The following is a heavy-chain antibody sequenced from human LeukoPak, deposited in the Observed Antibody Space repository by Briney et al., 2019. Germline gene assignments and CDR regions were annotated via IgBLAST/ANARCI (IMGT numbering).Heavy chain of an antibody. V-gene: IGHV1-18*01. CDR1: GYSFTTYG. CDR2: ISAYNGNT. Sequence: AAVLDSSKDSGYSFTTYGISSVRHAPRQGLEWMGWISAYNGNTNYARKLQGRVTMTTDTTTTTAYMELRSLRSDDTAVYYWARGGKYYYDSSGYYFAFDIGGQGTMVTVSS. CDR3: ARGGKYYYDSSGYYFAFDI. J-gene: IGHJ3*02. D-gene: IGHD3-22*01.